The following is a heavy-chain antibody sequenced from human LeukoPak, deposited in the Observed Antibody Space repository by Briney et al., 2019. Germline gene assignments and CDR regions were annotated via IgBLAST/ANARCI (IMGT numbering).Heavy chain of an antibody. CDR3: TRSPSLGGRYWGFDY. CDR1: GFTFSTYW. CDR2: LSPDGSSS. D-gene: IGHD1-26*01. Sequence: GGSLRLSCAASGFTFSTYWMHWVRHAPGKGLVWVSRLSPDGSSSIYADSVKGRFTVSRDNAKNTLYLQMNSLRAEDTAVYYCTRSPSLGGRYWGFDYWGQGALVTVSS. V-gene: IGHV3-74*01. J-gene: IGHJ4*02.